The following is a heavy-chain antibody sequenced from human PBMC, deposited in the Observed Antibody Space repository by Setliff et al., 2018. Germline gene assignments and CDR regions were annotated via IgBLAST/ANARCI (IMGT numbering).Heavy chain of an antibody. CDR3: ARIIPAAPHKINWFDP. CDR1: GGSMTSYY. D-gene: IGHD6-13*01. J-gene: IGHJ5*02. V-gene: IGHV4-4*07. Sequence: SETLSLTCTVSGGSMTSYYWSWIRQPAGKGLEWIGSIYHSGSTYYDPSLKSRVTISVDTSKNQVSLKLNSMTDADTAVYYCARIIPAAPHKINWFDPWGQGTLVTVSS. CDR2: IYHSGST.